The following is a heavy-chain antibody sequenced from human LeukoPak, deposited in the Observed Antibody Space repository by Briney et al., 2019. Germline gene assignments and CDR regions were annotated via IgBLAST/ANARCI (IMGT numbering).Heavy chain of an antibody. Sequence: SETLSLTCTVSGGSISSSTYCWGWIRQPPGKGLEWIGSFYCSGSTYYNPSLKSRVTISVDTSKNQFSLKLSSVTAADTAVYYCARLGYCSSTSCYNAFDIWGQGTMVTVSS. J-gene: IGHJ3*02. V-gene: IGHV4-39*01. D-gene: IGHD2-2*02. CDR3: ARLGYCSSTSCYNAFDI. CDR2: FYCSGST. CDR1: GGSISSSTYC.